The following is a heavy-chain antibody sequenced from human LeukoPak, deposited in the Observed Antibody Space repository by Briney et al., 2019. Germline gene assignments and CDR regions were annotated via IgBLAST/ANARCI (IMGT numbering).Heavy chain of an antibody. CDR1: GFTFSSYA. CDR3: ARATGGHYDY. CDR2: ISSNGGST. Sequence: GGSLRLSCAASGFTFSSYAMHWVRQAPGKGLEYVSAISSNGGSTYYANSVKGRFTISRDNSKNTLYLQMGSLRAEYMAVYYCARATGGHYDYWGQGTLVTVSS. D-gene: IGHD1-1*01. J-gene: IGHJ4*02. V-gene: IGHV3-64*01.